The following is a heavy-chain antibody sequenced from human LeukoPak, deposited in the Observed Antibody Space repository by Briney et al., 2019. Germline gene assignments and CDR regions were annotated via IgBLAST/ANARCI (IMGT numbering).Heavy chain of an antibody. CDR2: ISGSGANT. CDR3: AEERAGYTNPYYFDY. D-gene: IGHD3-16*02. V-gene: IGHV3-23*01. Sequence: PGGSLRLSCAASGFTFSTYAMSWVRQAPGKGLEWVSTISGSGANTYYADSVRGRFTISRDNPKNTLYLHMNSLRAEDTAVYYCAEERAGYTNPYYFDYWGQGTLVTVSS. CDR1: GFTFSTYA. J-gene: IGHJ4*02.